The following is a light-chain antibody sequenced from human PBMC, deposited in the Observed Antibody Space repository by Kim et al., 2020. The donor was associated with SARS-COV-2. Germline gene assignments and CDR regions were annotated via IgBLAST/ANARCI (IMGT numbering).Light chain of an antibody. Sequence: DIQMTQSPSSLSASVGDRVTITCRASQSISSYLNWYQQKPGKAPKLLMSAASSLQSGVPSRFSGSGSGTDFTLTISSLQPEDFATYYCQQSYSTPYTFGQGTKLEI. CDR1: QSISSY. CDR2: AAS. J-gene: IGKJ2*01. V-gene: IGKV1-39*01. CDR3: QQSYSTPYT.